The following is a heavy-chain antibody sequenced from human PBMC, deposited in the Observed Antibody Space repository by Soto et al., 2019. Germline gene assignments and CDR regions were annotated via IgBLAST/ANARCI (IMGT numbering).Heavy chain of an antibody. Sequence: SETLSLTCTVSGGSVSSCSYYWSWIRQPPGEGLEWIGYIYYSGSTNYNPSLKSRVTISVDTSKNQFSLKLSSVTAADTAVYYCARDSGRASRLPRSQEYYYYGMDVWGQGTTVT. D-gene: IGHD1-26*01. CDR2: IYYSGST. CDR3: ARDSGRASRLPRSQEYYYYGMDV. J-gene: IGHJ6*02. V-gene: IGHV4-61*01. CDR1: GGSVSSCSYY.